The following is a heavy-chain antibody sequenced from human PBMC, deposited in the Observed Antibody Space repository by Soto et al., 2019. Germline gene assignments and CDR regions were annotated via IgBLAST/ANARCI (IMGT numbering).Heavy chain of an antibody. Sequence: QVQLQESGPGLVKPSHTLSLTCAVSGDSIGTDGCYWSWIRQVPGKGLEWFGHMYYSGSTSYNPYLNSRVTISRDTSKYQFSLSLPSVTAADTAVYFCARGGVLRFLKCCTGGWLDPWGQGTLVSVSS. CDR3: ARGGVLRFLKCCTGGWLDP. V-gene: IGHV4-31*11. J-gene: IGHJ5*02. CDR2: MYYSGST. D-gene: IGHD3-3*01. CDR1: GDSIGTDGCY.